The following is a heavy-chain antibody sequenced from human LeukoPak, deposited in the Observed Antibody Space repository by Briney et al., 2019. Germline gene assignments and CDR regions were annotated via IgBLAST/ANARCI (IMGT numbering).Heavy chain of an antibody. CDR3: AREHMTTVTTAWFDP. J-gene: IGHJ5*02. D-gene: IGHD4-17*01. CDR1: GGSFSGYY. CDR2: INHSGST. V-gene: IGHV4-34*01. Sequence: SETLSLTCAVYGGSFSGYYWSWIRQPPGKGLEWIGEINHSGSTNYNPSLESRVTISVDTSKNQFSLKLSSVTAADTAVYYCAREHMTTVTTAWFDPWGQGTLVTVSS.